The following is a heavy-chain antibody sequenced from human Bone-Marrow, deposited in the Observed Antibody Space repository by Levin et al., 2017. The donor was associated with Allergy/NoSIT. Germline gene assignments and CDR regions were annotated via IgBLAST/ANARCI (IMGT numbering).Heavy chain of an antibody. CDR3: ARDSIAVAGGAEFDY. CDR1: GFTFSSYE. V-gene: IGHV3-48*03. D-gene: IGHD6-19*01. J-gene: IGHJ4*02. Sequence: GGSLRLSCAASGFTFSSYEMNWVRQAPGKGLEWVSYISSSGSTIYYADSVKGRFTISRDNAKNSLYLQMNSLRAEDTAVYYCARDSIAVAGGAEFDYWGQGTLVTVSS. CDR2: ISSSGSTI.